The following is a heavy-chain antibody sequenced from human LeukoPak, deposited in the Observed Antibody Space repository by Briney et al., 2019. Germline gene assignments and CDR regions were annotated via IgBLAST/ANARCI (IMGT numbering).Heavy chain of an antibody. Sequence: SETLSLTCTVSGGSISSYYWSWIRQPPWKGLEWIGYIYYSGSTNYNPSLKSRVTISVDTSKNQFSLKLSSVTAADTAVCYCARGGPTQYYYYYYYMDVWGKGTTVTVSS. D-gene: IGHD1-1*01. J-gene: IGHJ6*03. V-gene: IGHV4-59*01. CDR2: IYYSGST. CDR1: GGSISSYY. CDR3: ARGGPTQYYYYYYYMDV.